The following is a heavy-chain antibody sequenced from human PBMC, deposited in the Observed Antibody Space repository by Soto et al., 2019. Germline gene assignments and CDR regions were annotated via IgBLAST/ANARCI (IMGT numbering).Heavy chain of an antibody. J-gene: IGHJ5*02. CDR2: INTYSGAT. CDR3: ARARPNVAPNWFDP. Sequence: QVQLVQSGPEVKKPGASVKVSCKASGYTFNGYYIHWARLAPGQGLEWMGWINTYSGATNYAQKFQDWVTMTGDPSVSTAYLELTTLVSDDTAVYSCARARPNVAPNWFDPWGQGTLVLVSS. V-gene: IGHV1-2*04. CDR1: GYTFNGYY. D-gene: IGHD5-12*01.